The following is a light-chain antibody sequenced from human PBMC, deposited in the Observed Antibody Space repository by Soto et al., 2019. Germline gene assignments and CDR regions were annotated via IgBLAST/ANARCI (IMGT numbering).Light chain of an antibody. CDR2: DVS. CDR1: SSDVGGYNY. V-gene: IGLV2-14*01. J-gene: IGLJ3*02. Sequence: QSALTQPASVSGSPGQSITISCTGTSSDVGGYNYVSWYQQHPGKAPKLMIYDVSNRPSRVSNRFSGSKSGNTASLTISGLHADDEADYYCSSYRSSNPLVFGGGTKVTVL. CDR3: SSYRSSNPLV.